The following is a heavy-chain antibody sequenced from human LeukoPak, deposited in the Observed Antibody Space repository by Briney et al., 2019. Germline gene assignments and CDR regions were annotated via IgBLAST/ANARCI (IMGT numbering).Heavy chain of an antibody. CDR2: INTRGEAT. Sequence: GGSLRLSCGASGFTFSSYSMNWVRQAPGKGLEWVSYINTRGEATHYADSVRGRSIISRDNAKSSLYLQMNSLRDEDTAIYYCAREGYYGAFDIWGQGTMVTVSS. CDR1: GFTFSSYS. CDR3: AREGYYGAFDI. J-gene: IGHJ3*02. D-gene: IGHD3-10*01. V-gene: IGHV3-48*02.